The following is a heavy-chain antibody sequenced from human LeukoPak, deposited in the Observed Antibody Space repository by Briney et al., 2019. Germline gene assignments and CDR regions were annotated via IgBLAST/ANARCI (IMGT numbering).Heavy chain of an antibody. J-gene: IGHJ3*02. CDR3: ARESRSRPPDAFDI. Sequence: PGGSLRLSCAASGFTFSSYEMNWVRQAPGKGLEWVSYISSSGSTIYCADSVKGRFTISRDNAKNSLYLQMNSLRAEDTAVYYCARESRSRPPDAFDIWGQGTMVTVSS. V-gene: IGHV3-48*03. D-gene: IGHD4-17*01. CDR2: ISSSGSTI. CDR1: GFTFSSYE.